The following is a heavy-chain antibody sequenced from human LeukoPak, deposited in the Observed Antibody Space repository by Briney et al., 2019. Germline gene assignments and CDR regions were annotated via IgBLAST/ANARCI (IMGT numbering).Heavy chain of an antibody. J-gene: IGHJ5*01. CDR2: LNPNSGNT. Sequence: GASVKVSFKASGYTFTSYDINWVRQATGQGLEWMGWLNPNSGNTGYAQKFQGRVTMTRNTSISTAYMELSSLRSEDTAVYYCARGYCSGGSCYRRGAIDSWGQGNLVTVSS. V-gene: IGHV1-8*01. CDR1: GYTFTSYD. D-gene: IGHD2-15*01. CDR3: ARGYCSGGSCYRRGAIDS.